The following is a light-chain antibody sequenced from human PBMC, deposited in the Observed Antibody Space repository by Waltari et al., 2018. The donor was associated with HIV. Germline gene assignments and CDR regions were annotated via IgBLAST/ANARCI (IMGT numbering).Light chain of an antibody. CDR2: SNN. Sequence: QSVLTQPPPGQRVTISCSGSSSNIGSNPINWYRQLPGTAPKLLIYSNNQWPSGFPGRFSGSKSGTAASLAISGLQSEDEADYYCAAWDDSLHGYVFGTGTKVTVV. J-gene: IGLJ1*01. CDR1: SSNIGSNP. CDR3: AAWDDSLHGYV. V-gene: IGLV1-44*01.